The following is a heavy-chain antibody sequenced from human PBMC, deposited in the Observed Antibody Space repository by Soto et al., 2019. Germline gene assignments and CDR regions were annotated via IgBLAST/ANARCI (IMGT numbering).Heavy chain of an antibody. CDR3: ARYGDYARGYYYGMGV. CDR1: GGSISSYY. V-gene: IGHV4-59*01. Sequence: SETLSLTCTVSGGSISSYYWSWIRQPPGKGLEWIGYIYYSGSTNYNPSLKSRVTISVDTSKNQFSLKLSSVTAADTAVYYCARYGDYARGYYYGMGVWGQGTTVTVSS. D-gene: IGHD4-17*01. CDR2: IYYSGST. J-gene: IGHJ6*02.